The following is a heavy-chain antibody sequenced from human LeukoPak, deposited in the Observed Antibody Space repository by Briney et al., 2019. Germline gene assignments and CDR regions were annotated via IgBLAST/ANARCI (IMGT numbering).Heavy chain of an antibody. Sequence: ASVKVSCKASGYTFTSYYMHWVRQAPGQGLEWMGWINPNSGGTNYAQKFQGRVTMTRDTSISTAYMELSRLRSDDTAVYYCARDLGQWLVAINYWGQGTLVTVSS. V-gene: IGHV1-2*02. D-gene: IGHD6-19*01. CDR2: INPNSGGT. J-gene: IGHJ4*02. CDR3: ARDLGQWLVAINY. CDR1: GYTFTSYY.